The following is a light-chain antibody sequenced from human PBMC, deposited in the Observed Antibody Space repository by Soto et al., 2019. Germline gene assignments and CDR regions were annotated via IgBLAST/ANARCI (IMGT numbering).Light chain of an antibody. CDR3: QQYNSYPLT. V-gene: IGKV1-5*03. CDR2: KAS. CDR1: QSISSW. J-gene: IGKJ4*01. Sequence: DLQMTQSPSTLSASVGDRVTITCRASQSISSWLVWYQQKPGKAPNLLIYKASSLESGVPSRFSGSGSGTEFTLNISSLQPDDFATYYCQQYNSYPLTFGGGTKVEIK.